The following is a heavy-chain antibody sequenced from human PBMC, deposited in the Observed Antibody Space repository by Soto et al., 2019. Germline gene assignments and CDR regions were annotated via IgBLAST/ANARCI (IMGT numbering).Heavy chain of an antibody. D-gene: IGHD6-19*01. CDR1: GYTFINSG. CDR3: ARGAVAGWRLYGMDV. J-gene: IGHJ6*02. CDR2: ISAYKGDT. Sequence: QVQLVQSGAEVKKPGASVKVSCKTSGYTFINSGINWVRQAPGQGLQWMGWISAYKGDTNYAQKFQGRVTMTTDTSASTAYLDLRNLRSDDAAVYYGARGAVAGWRLYGMDVWGQGTTVTVSS. V-gene: IGHV1-18*01.